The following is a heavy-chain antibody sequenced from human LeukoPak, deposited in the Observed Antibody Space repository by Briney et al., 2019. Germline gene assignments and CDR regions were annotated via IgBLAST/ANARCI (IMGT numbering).Heavy chain of an antibody. CDR3: AREGYDFWSGYFSGPWYFDL. CDR1: GFTFSSYA. V-gene: IGHV3-23*01. Sequence: GGSLRLSCAASGFTFSSYAMSWVRQAPGKGLEWVSAISGSGGSTYYADSVKGRFTISRDNSKNTLYLQMNSLRAEDTAVYYCAREGYDFWSGYFSGPWYFDLWGRGTLVTVSS. CDR2: ISGSGGST. D-gene: IGHD3-3*01. J-gene: IGHJ2*01.